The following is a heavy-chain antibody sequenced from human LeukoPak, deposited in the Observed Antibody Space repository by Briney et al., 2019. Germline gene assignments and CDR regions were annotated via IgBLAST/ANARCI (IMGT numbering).Heavy chain of an antibody. CDR2: ISWNSGSI. D-gene: IGHD6-19*01. CDR3: AKARRPSSGWYVGTYYFDY. CDR1: VFTFDDYA. V-gene: IGHV3-9*01. Sequence: SLRLSCAASVFTFDDYAMHWVRQAPGKGLEWVSGISWNSGSIGYADSVKGRFTISRDNAKNSLYLQMNSLRAEDTALYYCAKARRPSSGWYVGTYYFDYWGQGTLVTVSS. J-gene: IGHJ4*02.